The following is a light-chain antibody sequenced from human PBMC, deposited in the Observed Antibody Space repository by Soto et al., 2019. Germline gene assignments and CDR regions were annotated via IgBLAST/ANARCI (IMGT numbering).Light chain of an antibody. J-gene: IGKJ1*01. CDR3: QQSGSSPT. CDR2: DVS. CDR1: QSVSSSY. V-gene: IGKV3-20*01. Sequence: EIVLTQSPGTLSLSPGERATLSCRSSQSVSSSYLAWYQHKPGQAPRLLIYDVSSRATGIPDRFSGSGSGTDFTLTISILEPEDFAVYYCQQSGSSPTFGQGTKVEIK.